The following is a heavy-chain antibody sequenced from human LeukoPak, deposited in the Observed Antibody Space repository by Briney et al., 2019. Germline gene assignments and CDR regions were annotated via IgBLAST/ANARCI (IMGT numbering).Heavy chain of an antibody. CDR3: ARGAQASSSRYLDY. Sequence: ASVKVSCKASGYTFTGYYMHWVRQAPGQGLEWMGRINPNSGGTNYAQKFQGRVTMTRDTSISTAYMELSRLRSDDTAVYYCARGAQASSSRYLDYWGQGTLVTVSS. CDR2: INPNSGGT. V-gene: IGHV1-2*06. CDR1: GYTFTGYY. D-gene: IGHD6-13*01. J-gene: IGHJ4*02.